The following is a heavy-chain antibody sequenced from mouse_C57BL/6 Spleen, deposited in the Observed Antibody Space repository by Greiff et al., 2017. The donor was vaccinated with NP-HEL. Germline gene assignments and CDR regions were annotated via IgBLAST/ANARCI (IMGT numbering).Heavy chain of an antibody. CDR2: ISDGGSYT. Sequence: EVQVVESGGGFVKPGGSLKLSCAASGFTFSSYAMSWVRQTPEKRLEWVATISDGGSYTYYPDNVKGRFTISRDNAKNNLYLQMSHLKSEDTAMYYCAREDYYGREYYFDYWGQGTTLTVSS. D-gene: IGHD1-1*01. CDR3: AREDYYGREYYFDY. V-gene: IGHV5-4*01. J-gene: IGHJ2*01. CDR1: GFTFSSYA.